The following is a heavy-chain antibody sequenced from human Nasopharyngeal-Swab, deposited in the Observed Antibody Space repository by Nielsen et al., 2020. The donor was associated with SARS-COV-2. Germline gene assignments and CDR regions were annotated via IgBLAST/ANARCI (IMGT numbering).Heavy chain of an antibody. CDR2: ITSGNSV. D-gene: IGHD2-2*01. CDR1: GFTFSPYT. Sequence: GGSLRLSCATSGFTFSPYTMTWVRQAPGKGLQWISYITSGNSVQYADSVRGRFTISRDNSKNMLYLQLNSLGAEDTAVYFCARSLVAAPGYYYYYMDVWGKGTTVTVSS. CDR3: ARSLVAAPGYYYYYMDV. J-gene: IGHJ6*03. V-gene: IGHV3-48*01.